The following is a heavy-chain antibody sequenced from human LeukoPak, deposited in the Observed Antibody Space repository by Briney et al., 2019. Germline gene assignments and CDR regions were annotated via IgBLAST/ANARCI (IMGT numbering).Heavy chain of an antibody. CDR1: GGFNTHYY. V-gene: IGHV4-59*01. CDR3: ARGQWLPVFDF. Sequence: SXXLSXTCSVSGGFNTHYYWSWIRQPPGKGLEWIGYFYHSGSTNYNPSLKSRVTISVDTSKNHFSLKLSSVTAADTAVYYCARGQWLPVFDFWGQGTLVTVSS. CDR2: FYHSGST. D-gene: IGHD3-22*01. J-gene: IGHJ4*02.